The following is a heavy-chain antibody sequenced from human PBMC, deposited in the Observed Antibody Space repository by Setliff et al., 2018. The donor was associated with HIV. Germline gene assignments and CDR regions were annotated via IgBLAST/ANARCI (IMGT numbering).Heavy chain of an antibody. Sequence: PGGSLRLSCAASGFTFSDYDFHWVRQAAGKGLEWVSAIGTGGDTYYVDSVKGRFTISRENAKNSLYLQMNNVRAGDTAVYYCTRELNGHTSSHYYFGLDVWGQGTTVTVSS. J-gene: IGHJ6*02. V-gene: IGHV3-13*01. CDR2: IGTGGDT. CDR3: TRELNGHTSSHYYFGLDV. D-gene: IGHD6-6*01. CDR1: GFTFSDYD.